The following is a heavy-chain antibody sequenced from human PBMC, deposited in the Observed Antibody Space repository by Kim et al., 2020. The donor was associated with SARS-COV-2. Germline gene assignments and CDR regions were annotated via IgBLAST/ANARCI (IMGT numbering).Heavy chain of an antibody. V-gene: IGHV4-39*01. CDR1: GGSISSSSYY. D-gene: IGHD3-22*01. CDR3: ATHYYYDSSGYLLKWFDF. Sequence: SETLSLTCTVSGGSISSSSYYWGWIRQPPGKGLEWIGSIYYRGNTDYNPSLKSRVTISVDTSKSQFSLQLSSVTAADTAMYYCATHYYYDSSGYLLKWFDFWGQGTLVTVSS. J-gene: IGHJ4*02. CDR2: IYYRGNT.